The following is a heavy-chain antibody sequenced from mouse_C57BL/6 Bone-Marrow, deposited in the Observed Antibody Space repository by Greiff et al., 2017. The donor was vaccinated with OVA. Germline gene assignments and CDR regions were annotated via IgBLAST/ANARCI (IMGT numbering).Heavy chain of an antibody. J-gene: IGHJ3*01. V-gene: IGHV1-69*01. CDR1: GYTFTSYW. CDR2: IDPSDSYT. D-gene: IGHD4-1*01. CDR3: ERRGLGPWFAY. Sequence: QVQLQQPGAELVMPGASVKLSCKASGYTFTSYWMHWVKQRPGQGLEWIGEIDPSDSYTNYNQKFKGKSTLTVDKSSSTAYMQLSSLTSEDSAVYYCERRGLGPWFAYWGQGTLVTVSA.